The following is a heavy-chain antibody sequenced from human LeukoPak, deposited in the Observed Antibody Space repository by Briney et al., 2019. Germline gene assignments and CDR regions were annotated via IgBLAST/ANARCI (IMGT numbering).Heavy chain of an antibody. CDR3: ARDVAWFGELRSYYGMDV. J-gene: IGHJ6*02. CDR1: GFTFSSYA. V-gene: IGHV3-64*01. D-gene: IGHD3-10*01. Sequence: GGSLRLSCAASGFTFSSYAMHWVRQAPGKGLEYVSAISSNGGSTYYANSVKGRFTISRDNSKNTLYLQMGSLRAEDMAVYYCARDVAWFGELRSYYGMDVWGQGTTVTVSS. CDR2: ISSNGGST.